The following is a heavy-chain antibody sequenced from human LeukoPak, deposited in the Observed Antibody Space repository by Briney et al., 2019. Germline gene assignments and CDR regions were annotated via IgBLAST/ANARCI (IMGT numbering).Heavy chain of an antibody. J-gene: IGHJ6*02. V-gene: IGHV3-23*01. Sequence: GGSLRLSCAASGFTFSSYAMSWVRQAPGKGLEWVLAISGSGSSTYYADSVEGRFTISRDNSKNTLYLQMNSLRAEDTAVYYCAKDKGWGYSAYDCYGMDVWGQGTTVTVSS. D-gene: IGHD1-26*01. CDR1: GFTFSSYA. CDR3: AKDKGWGYSAYDCYGMDV. CDR2: ISGSGSST.